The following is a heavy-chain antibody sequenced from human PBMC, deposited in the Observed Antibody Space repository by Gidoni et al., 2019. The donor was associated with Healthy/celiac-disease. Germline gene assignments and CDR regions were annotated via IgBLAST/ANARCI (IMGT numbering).Heavy chain of an antibody. D-gene: IGHD3-3*01. CDR3: ARARLGYYEWWGDYVWFDP. J-gene: IGHJ5*02. Sequence: QVQLVASGGGVVQPGRSLRLSCAASGFTFRSYALLWVRQSPDKGLGGVVVTSNEGSNKSSDDSDKGRFPFSIDKSKTTLYLQMNRLSAEDTAVYYCARARLGYYEWWGDYVWFDPWGQGTLVTVSS. CDR2: TSNEGSNK. V-gene: IGHV3-30*04. CDR1: GFTFRSYA.